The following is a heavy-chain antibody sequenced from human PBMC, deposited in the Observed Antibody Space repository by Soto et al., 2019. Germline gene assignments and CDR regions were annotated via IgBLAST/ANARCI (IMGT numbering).Heavy chain of an antibody. Sequence: EVQLVESGGGLVQPGRSLRLSCAASGFTFDDYAMHWVRQAPGKGLEWVSGISWNSGSIGYADSVKGRFTISRDNAKNSLYLQMNSLRAEDTALYYCAKVRGDYGDYPDWYFDLWGRGTLVTVSS. J-gene: IGHJ2*01. CDR1: GFTFDDYA. V-gene: IGHV3-9*01. D-gene: IGHD4-17*01. CDR3: AKVRGDYGDYPDWYFDL. CDR2: ISWNSGSI.